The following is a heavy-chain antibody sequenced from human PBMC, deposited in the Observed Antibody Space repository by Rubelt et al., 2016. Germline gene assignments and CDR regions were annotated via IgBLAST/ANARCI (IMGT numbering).Heavy chain of an antibody. V-gene: IGHV1-46*01. CDR3: ARANSGSGYFGIDY. CDR1: GYTFTSYY. D-gene: IGHD3-22*01. CDR2: INPSGGST. J-gene: IGHJ4*02. Sequence: QVQLVQSGAEVKKPGASVKVTCKASGYTFTSYYMHWVRQAPGQGLEWMGIINPSGGSTGYAQKFQGRITMTRDTSTSTVYMEMSSLRSEDTAVYYCARANSGSGYFGIDYWGQGTLVTVSS.